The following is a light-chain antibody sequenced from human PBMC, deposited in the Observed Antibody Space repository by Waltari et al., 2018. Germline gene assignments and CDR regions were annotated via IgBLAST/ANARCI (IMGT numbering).Light chain of an antibody. Sequence: EIVMTQSPATLSVSPGERATLSCRASQSVRSNLAWYQQKPGQTPRLLIYDASTRAHGIPARFSGSGSGTEFTLTISSLQSEDFAVYYCQQYNNWPPWTFGQGTKVEIK. V-gene: IGKV3-15*01. CDR1: QSVRSN. CDR2: DAS. CDR3: QQYNNWPPWT. J-gene: IGKJ1*01.